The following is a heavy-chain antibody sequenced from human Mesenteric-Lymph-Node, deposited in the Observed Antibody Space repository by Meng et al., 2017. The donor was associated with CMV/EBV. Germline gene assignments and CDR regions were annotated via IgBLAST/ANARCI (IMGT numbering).Heavy chain of an antibody. CDR1: GGSISGYY. CDR3: ARLLVVPAVGYYYGMDV. V-gene: IGHV4-59*01. J-gene: IGHJ6*02. Sequence: SETLSLTCNVSGGSISGYYWSWIRQPPGKGLEWIASVYYSGSTNYNPSLKSRVTISVDTSKNQFSLKLSSVTAADTAVYYCARLLVVPAVGYYYGMDVWGQGTTVTVSS. CDR2: VYYSGST. D-gene: IGHD2-2*01.